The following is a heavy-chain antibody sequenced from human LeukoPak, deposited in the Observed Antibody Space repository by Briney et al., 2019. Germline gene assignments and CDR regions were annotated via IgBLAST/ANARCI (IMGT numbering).Heavy chain of an antibody. CDR2: ITGSGAFT. Sequence: PGGSLRLSCAASGFTFITYSMTWVRQAPGRGLEWVSAITGSGAFTDYADSVKGRFTISRDNPKNTLYLQMNSLRAEDTAVYYCAKEGGSSWFGEFYYYYYYMDVWGKGTTVTVSS. J-gene: IGHJ6*03. CDR3: AKEGGSSWFGEFYYYYYYMDV. D-gene: IGHD3-10*01. V-gene: IGHV3-23*01. CDR1: GFTFITYS.